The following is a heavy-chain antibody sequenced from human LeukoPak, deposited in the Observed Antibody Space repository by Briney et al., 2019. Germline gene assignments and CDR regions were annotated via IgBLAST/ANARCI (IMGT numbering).Heavy chain of an antibody. CDR3: ARSRIAVAGH. Sequence: PGGSLRLSCAASGFTFSSYSMNWVRQAPGKGLEWLSFISSSATTIYYAGSVQGRFTISRDDAKNSLYLQMNSLRAEDTAVYYCARSRIAVAGHWGQGTLVTVSS. V-gene: IGHV3-48*04. CDR2: ISSSATTI. D-gene: IGHD6-19*01. J-gene: IGHJ4*02. CDR1: GFTFSSYS.